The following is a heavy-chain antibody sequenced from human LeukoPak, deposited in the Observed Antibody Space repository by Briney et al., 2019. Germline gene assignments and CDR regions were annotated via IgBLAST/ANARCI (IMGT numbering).Heavy chain of an antibody. J-gene: IGHJ4*02. V-gene: IGHV3-23*01. CDR2: ISETVHIT. Sequence: GGSLRLSCAASGFTFSDYAMTWVRQAPGKGLEWVSTISETVHITLYADSVKGRFTIPRDNSKNTLYLQMNNLRAEDTAVYYCARDQPRSGWAFDYWGQGTLVTVSS. D-gene: IGHD6-19*01. CDR3: ARDQPRSGWAFDY. CDR1: GFTFSDYA.